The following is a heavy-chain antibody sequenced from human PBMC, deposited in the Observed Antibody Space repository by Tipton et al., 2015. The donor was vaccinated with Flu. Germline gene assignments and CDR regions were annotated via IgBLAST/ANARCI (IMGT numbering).Heavy chain of an antibody. V-gene: IGHV4-59*12. CDR3: ARVSRYDFWSGYYYFDY. CDR2: IYYSGST. Sequence: TLSLTCTVSGGSISSYYWSWIRQPPGKGLEWIGYIYYSGSTNYNPSLKSRVTISVDTSKNQFSLKLSSVTAADTAVYYCARVSRYDFWSGYYYFDYWGQGTLVTVSS. CDR1: GGSISSYY. D-gene: IGHD3-3*01. J-gene: IGHJ4*02.